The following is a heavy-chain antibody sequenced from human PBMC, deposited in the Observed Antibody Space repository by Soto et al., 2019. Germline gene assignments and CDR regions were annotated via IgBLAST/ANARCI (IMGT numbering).Heavy chain of an antibody. V-gene: IGHV4-30-2*01. Sequence: QLQLQESGSGLVKPSQTLSLTCAVSGGSISSGGYYWSWIRQPPGKGLEWIGYIYHSGSTYYNPSLRSRVTISVARSKNQLSLKLISVTAAATSVYYCARGQVVAFQHWGQGTLVTVSS. D-gene: IGHD2-15*01. CDR1: GGSISSGGYY. CDR2: IYHSGST. CDR3: ARGQVVAFQH. J-gene: IGHJ1*01.